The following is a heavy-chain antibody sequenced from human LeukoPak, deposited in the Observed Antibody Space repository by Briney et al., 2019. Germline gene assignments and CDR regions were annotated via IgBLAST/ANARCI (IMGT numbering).Heavy chain of an antibody. D-gene: IGHD3-10*01. Sequence: ASVKVSCKASGYTFTGYYMHWVRQGPGQGLGWMGWINPNSGGTNYAQKFQGWVTMTRDTSISTAYMELSRLRSDDTAVYYCARAWGSGSSAPYYYYGMDVWGQGTTVTVSS. CDR2: INPNSGGT. V-gene: IGHV1-2*04. J-gene: IGHJ6*02. CDR3: ARAWGSGSSAPYYYYGMDV. CDR1: GYTFTGYY.